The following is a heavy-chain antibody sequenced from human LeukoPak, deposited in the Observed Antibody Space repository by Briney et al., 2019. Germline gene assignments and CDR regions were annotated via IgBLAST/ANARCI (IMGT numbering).Heavy chain of an antibody. CDR2: ISYDGSNK. CDR1: GFTFSSYG. Sequence: PGRSLRLSCAASGFTFSSYGMHWVRQAPGKGLEWVAVISYDGSNKYYADSVKGRFTISRDNSKNTLYLQMNSLRAEDTAVYYCARDDRSGYDSSGYYPLVDWGQGTLVTVSS. V-gene: IGHV3-30*03. CDR3: ARDDRSGYDSSGYYPLVD. D-gene: IGHD3-22*01. J-gene: IGHJ4*02.